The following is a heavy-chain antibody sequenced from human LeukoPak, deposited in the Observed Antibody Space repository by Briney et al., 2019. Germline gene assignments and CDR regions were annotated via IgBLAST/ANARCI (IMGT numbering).Heavy chain of an antibody. CDR2: IYYSGNT. CDR3: ARRPWDRLRYYGSGTPYFDY. CDR1: GFTFSSYAMH. V-gene: IGHV4-39*01. D-gene: IGHD3-10*01. J-gene: IGHJ4*02. Sequence: LRLSCAASGFTFSSYAMHWVRQPPGKGLEWIGSIYYSGNTYYNASLKSQVSISIDTSKNQFSLRLTSVTAADTAVYYCARRPWDRLRYYGSGTPYFDYWGQGTLVTVSS.